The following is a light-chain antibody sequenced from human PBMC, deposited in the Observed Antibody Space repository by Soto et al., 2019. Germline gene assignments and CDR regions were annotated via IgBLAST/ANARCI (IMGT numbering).Light chain of an antibody. CDR2: RNN. V-gene: IGLV1-47*01. CDR3: AAWDDSLSSRV. CDR1: SSNIGSNY. J-gene: IGLJ3*02. Sequence: QPVLTQPPSASGTPGQRVTISCSGSSSNIGSNYVYWYQQLPGTAPKLLIYRNNQRPSGVPDRFSGSKSGTSGSLAISGLRSEDEADYYCAAWDDSLSSRVFGGGTQLTVL.